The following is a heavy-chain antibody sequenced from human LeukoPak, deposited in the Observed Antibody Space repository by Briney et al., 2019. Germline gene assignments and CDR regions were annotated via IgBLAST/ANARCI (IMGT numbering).Heavy chain of an antibody. J-gene: IGHJ4*02. V-gene: IGHV3-30*02. CDR2: IRYDGSNK. Sequence: PGGSLRLSCAASGFTFSSYGMHWVRQAPGKGLEWVAFIRYDGSNKYYADSVKGRFTISRDNSKNTLYLQMNSLRPEDTALYYCAKDRLYDRVWGSLFSYWGQGTLVTVSS. CDR3: AKDRLYDRVWGSLFSY. CDR1: GFTFSSYG. D-gene: IGHD3-16*01.